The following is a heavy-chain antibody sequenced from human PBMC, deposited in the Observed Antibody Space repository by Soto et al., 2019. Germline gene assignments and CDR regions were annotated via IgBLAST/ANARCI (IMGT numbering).Heavy chain of an antibody. CDR2: TDYSGNT. J-gene: IGHJ4*02. CDR3: ARAVGDPLYYLDY. Sequence: QVQLQESGPGLVRPSETLSLTCTVSSDSISSYYWIWIRQSPGKGLEWIGYTDYSGNTNYNPSLKSRATMSGDTSKNQFSLRLSSVTAADTAVYYCARAVGDPLYYLDYWGQGTLVTVSS. CDR1: SDSISSYY. V-gene: IGHV4-59*08. D-gene: IGHD4-17*01.